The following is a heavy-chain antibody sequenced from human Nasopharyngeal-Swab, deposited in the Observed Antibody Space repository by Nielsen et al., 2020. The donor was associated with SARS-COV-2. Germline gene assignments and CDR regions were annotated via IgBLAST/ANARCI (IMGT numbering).Heavy chain of an antibody. CDR3: ARGSYGSGSYNYYYGMDV. CDR2: IGTAGDP. CDR1: GFTFSSYD. J-gene: IGHJ6*02. Sequence: GESLKISCAASGFTFSSYDMHWVRQATGKGLEWVSAIGTAGDPYYPGSVKGRFTISRENAKNSLYLQMNSLRARDTAVYYCARGSYGSGSYNYYYGMDVWGQGTTVTVSS. V-gene: IGHV3-13*05. D-gene: IGHD3-10*01.